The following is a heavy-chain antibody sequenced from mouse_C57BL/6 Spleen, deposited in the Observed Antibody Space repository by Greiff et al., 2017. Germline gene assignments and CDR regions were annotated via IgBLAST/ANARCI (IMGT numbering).Heavy chain of an antibody. CDR1: GYTFTSYG. V-gene: IGHV1-81*01. CDR2: IYPRCGNT. J-gene: IGHJ2*01. CDR3: AKLRRTNYFDD. D-gene: IGHD3-2*02. Sequence: QVQLKQSGAELARPGASVKLSCKASGYTFTSYGISWVKQRTGQGLEWIGEIYPRCGNTYYNEKFKGKATLTADKSSSTAYMELRSLTSEDSAVYFCAKLRRTNYFDDWGQGTTLTVSS.